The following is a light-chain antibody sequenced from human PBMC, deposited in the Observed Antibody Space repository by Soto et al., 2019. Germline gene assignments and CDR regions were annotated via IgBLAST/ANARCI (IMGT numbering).Light chain of an antibody. J-gene: IGKJ2*01. CDR2: AAS. CDR1: ESISSSY. Sequence: EIVLTQSPGTLSLSPGEGATLSCRASESISSSYLAWYQQRPGQSPRLLIYAASSRAAGIPDRFSGSGSGADFTLTISRLEPEDFAVYYCQLYGGSHMFSFGQRT. CDR3: QLYGGSHMFS. V-gene: IGKV3-20*01.